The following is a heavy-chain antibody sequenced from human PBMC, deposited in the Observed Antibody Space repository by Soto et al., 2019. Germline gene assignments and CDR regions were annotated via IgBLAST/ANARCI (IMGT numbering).Heavy chain of an antibody. CDR1: GVTSSNYW. CDR2: IKSDGSST. D-gene: IGHD3-10*01. V-gene: IGHV3-74*01. Sequence: PGGSVGLSCAASGVTSSNYWMHWVRQAPGKGLVWVSRIKSDGSSTSYADSVKGRFTISRDNAKNTLDLQMHGLRAEDMAVYYCARSVRSGSFPYYYYAMDVWGQGTTVTVSS. J-gene: IGHJ6*02. CDR3: ARSVRSGSFPYYYYAMDV.